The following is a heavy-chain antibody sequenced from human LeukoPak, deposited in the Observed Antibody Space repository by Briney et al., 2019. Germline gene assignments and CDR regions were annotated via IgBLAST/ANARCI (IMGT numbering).Heavy chain of an antibody. CDR3: AREILPGDFWSGYIDY. D-gene: IGHD3-3*01. CDR1: GYTFTGYY. Sequence: ASVKVSCKASGYTFTGYYMHWVRQAPGQGLEWMGWINPNSGGTNYAQKFQGRVTMTRDTSISTAHMELSRLRSDDTAVYYCAREILPGDFWSGYIDYWGQGTLVTVSS. CDR2: INPNSGGT. J-gene: IGHJ4*02. V-gene: IGHV1-2*02.